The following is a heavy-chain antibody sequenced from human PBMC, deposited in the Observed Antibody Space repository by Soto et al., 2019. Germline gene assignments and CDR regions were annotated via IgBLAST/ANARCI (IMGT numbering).Heavy chain of an antibody. D-gene: IGHD2-8*01. CDR3: ARVSRFPGIVLMVYAIDAFDI. CDR1: SGSISSGDYY. V-gene: IGHV4-30-4*01. J-gene: IGHJ3*02. Sequence: SETLSLTCTVSSGSISSGDYYWSWIRQPPGKGLEWIGYIYYSGSTYYNPSLKSRVTISVDTSKNQFSLKLSSVTAADTAVYYCARVSRFPGIVLMVYAIDAFDIWGQGTMVTVSS. CDR2: IYYSGST.